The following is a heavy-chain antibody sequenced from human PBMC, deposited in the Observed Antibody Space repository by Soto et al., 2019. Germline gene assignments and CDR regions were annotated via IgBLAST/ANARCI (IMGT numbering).Heavy chain of an antibody. D-gene: IGHD6-13*01. CDR1: GFTFSSYA. CDR3: AKDRVAPIAAAGTFDAFDI. CDR2: ISGSGCST. V-gene: IGHV3-23*01. J-gene: IGHJ3*02. Sequence: GGSMRLSCAVSGFTFSSYAMSWVRQAPGKWLECVSAISGSGCSTYYADSVKGRFTISRDNSKNTLYLQMNSLRAEDRAVDYCAKDRVAPIAAAGTFDAFDIWGQGTMVTVSS.